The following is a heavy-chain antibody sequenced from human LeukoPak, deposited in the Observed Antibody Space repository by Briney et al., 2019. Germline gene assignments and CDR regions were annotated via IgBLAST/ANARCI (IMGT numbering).Heavy chain of an antibody. J-gene: IGHJ5*01. CDR3: ARGRSRVTIFGVALNWLDS. CDR2: IHHSGRT. CDR1: GGYFSPYY. D-gene: IGHD3-3*01. Sequence: SETLSLTCAVYGGYFSPYYWSWFRQPPGKGLEWIGEIHHSGRTNYNPSLKSRITISADTSKKQFSLRLSSVTAADTAVYYCARGRSRVTIFGVALNWLDSWGQGNLVTVSS. V-gene: IGHV4-34*01.